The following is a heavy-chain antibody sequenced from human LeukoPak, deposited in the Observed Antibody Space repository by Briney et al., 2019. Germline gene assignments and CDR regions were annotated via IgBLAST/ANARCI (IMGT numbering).Heavy chain of an antibody. D-gene: IGHD3-3*01. CDR2: INHSGST. J-gene: IGHJ4*02. Sequence: PSETLSLTCAVYGGSFSGYYWSWIRQPPGKGLEWIGEINHSGSTNYNPSLKSRVTISVDTSKNQFSLKLSSVTAADTAVYYCARGALITIFGVVIMGAQGPYFGYWGQGTLVTVSS. V-gene: IGHV4-34*01. CDR1: GGSFSGYY. CDR3: ARGALITIFGVVIMGAQGPYFGY.